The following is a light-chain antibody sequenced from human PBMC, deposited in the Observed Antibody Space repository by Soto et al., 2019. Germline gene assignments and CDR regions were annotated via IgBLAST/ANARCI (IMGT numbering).Light chain of an antibody. CDR2: DAT. V-gene: IGKV3-20*01. CDR3: QYYGRTGT. Sequence: EIVLTQSPGTLSLSPGESASLSCRASERVGSNHLAWYQQRPGRAPRLLIYDATSSPTGLPDRFTGSGSGTDFTLTITSLEPEDFAVYYCQYYGRTGTFGQGTKVEIK. CDR1: ERVGSNH. J-gene: IGKJ1*01.